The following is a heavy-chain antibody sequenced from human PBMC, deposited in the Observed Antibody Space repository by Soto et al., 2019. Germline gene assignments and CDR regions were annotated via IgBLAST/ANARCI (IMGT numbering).Heavy chain of an antibody. V-gene: IGHV1-8*01. CDR3: ASDMSTT. J-gene: IGHJ5*02. CDR1: GYIFTSHD. D-gene: IGHD2-2*01. CDR2: MNPNSGHT. Sequence: QVQLVQSGAEVKKPGASVKVPCKASGYIFTSHDINWMRQTTGQGLEWMGWMNPNSGHTNSAQKFQGRVTMTRDTSINTAYMELTNLRSEDTAIYYCASDMSTTWGQGTLVTVSS.